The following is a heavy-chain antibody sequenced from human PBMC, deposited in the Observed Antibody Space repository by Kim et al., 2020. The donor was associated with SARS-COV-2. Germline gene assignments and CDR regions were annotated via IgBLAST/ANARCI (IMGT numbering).Heavy chain of an antibody. J-gene: IGHJ4*02. V-gene: IGHV1-69*02. CDR3: AMEYYYGSGSYYLPVDY. CDR1: GGTFSSYT. Sequence: SVKVSCKASGGTFSSYTISWVRQAPGQGLEWMGRIIPILGIANYAQKFQGRVTITADKSTSTAYMELSSLRSEDTAVYYCAMEYYYGSGSYYLPVDYWGQGTLVTVSS. CDR2: IIPILGIA. D-gene: IGHD3-10*01.